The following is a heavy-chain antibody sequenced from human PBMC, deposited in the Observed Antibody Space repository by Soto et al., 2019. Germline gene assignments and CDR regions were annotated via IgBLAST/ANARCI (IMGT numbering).Heavy chain of an antibody. CDR1: GFIFSDAW. CDR3: TTDYYFGSGTGDY. V-gene: IGHV3-15*01. J-gene: IGHJ4*02. D-gene: IGHD3-10*01. Sequence: EVQLVESGGGLVKPGGSLRLSCAASGFIFSDAWMTRVRQTPGKGLEWVGRIISKTDGGTTAYAAPVKGRFSISRDDSKNMLFLEMSSLKTEDTGVYYCTTDYYFGSGTGDYWGQGTLVTVSS. CDR2: IISKTDGGTT.